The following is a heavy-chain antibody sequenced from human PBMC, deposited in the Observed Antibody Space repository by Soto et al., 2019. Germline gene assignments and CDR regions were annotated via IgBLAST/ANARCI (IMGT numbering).Heavy chain of an antibody. CDR1: GFAVSTDY. CDR2: IYDDGAT. D-gene: IGHD5-18*01. V-gene: IGHV3-53*01. Sequence: PGGSLRLSXAASGFAVSTDYLIWVRQAPGMGLECVSVIYDDGATYYADSVRGRFTISRDNSKNTLYLQMNSLRAEDTAVYFCARGALYSYGSYFDCWGQGTLVTVSS. CDR3: ARGALYSYGSYFDC. J-gene: IGHJ4*02.